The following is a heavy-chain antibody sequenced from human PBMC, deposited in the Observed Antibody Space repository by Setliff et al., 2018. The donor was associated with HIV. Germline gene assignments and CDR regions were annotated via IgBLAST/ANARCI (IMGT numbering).Heavy chain of an antibody. Sequence: PGGSLRLSCAASGFTFSSYNMNWVRQVPWKGLEWVSFISSSSRSKYYADSVKGRFTISRDNAKNSLYLQMNSLTAEDTAVYYCARDHGYSYGTIDYWGQGTLVTVSS. CDR2: ISSSSRSK. D-gene: IGHD5-18*01. CDR1: GFTFSSYN. CDR3: ARDHGYSYGTIDY. J-gene: IGHJ4*02. V-gene: IGHV3-21*05.